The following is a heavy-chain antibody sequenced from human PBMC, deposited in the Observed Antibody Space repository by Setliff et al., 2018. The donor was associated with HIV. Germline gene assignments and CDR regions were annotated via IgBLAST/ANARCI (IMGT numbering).Heavy chain of an antibody. D-gene: IGHD3-10*01. CDR1: GFTFSNYA. J-gene: IGHJ6*02. V-gene: IGHV3-23*01. Sequence: GGSLRLSCAASGFTFSNYAMSWVRQAPGKGLEWVSAITGGGGNQYYADSVKGRFTISRDNSKNTLYLQMNSLRAEDTAVYYCARSVIGYYYYGMDVWGQGTLVTVSS. CDR3: ARSVIGYYYYGMDV. CDR2: ITGGGGNQ.